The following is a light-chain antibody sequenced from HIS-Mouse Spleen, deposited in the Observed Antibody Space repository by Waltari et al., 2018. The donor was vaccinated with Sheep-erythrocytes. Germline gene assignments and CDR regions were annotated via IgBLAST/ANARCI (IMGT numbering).Light chain of an antibody. V-gene: IGLV3-1*01. CDR3: QAWDSSTGVV. J-gene: IGLJ2*01. CDR2: QDS. CDR1: KLGDKY. Sequence: SYELTQPPSVSVSPAQPASITCSGDKLGDKYACWYQQKPGQSPVLVIYQDSKRPTGFPERFSGSNSGNTATLTISGTQAMDEADYYCQAWDSSTGVVFGGGTKLTVL.